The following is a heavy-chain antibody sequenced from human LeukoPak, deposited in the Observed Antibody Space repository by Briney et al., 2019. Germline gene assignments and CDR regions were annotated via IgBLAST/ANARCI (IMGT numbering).Heavy chain of an antibody. CDR3: ARAVGGNGSGSL. CDR1: GDSISTYY. J-gene: IGHJ4*02. D-gene: IGHD3-10*01. Sequence: SETLSLTCPVSGDSISTYYWSWIRQPPGKGLEWIGYIYYRVTSDYNPSLKSRVTMSVDMSTRQISLKLSSVTAADTAVYYCARAVGGNGSGSLWGPGTLVTVSS. CDR2: IYYRVTS. V-gene: IGHV4-59*01.